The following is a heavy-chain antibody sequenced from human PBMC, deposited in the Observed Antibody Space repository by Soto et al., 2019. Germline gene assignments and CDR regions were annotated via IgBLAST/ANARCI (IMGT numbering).Heavy chain of an antibody. D-gene: IGHD2-2*03. CDR2: ISGSGGST. CDR1: GFTFSSYA. CDR3: AKGMDIVVVPAAISARTLGYRDYYYYGMDV. V-gene: IGHV3-23*01. Sequence: GGSLRLSCAASGFTFSSYAMSWVRQAPGKGLEWVSAISGSGGSTYYADSVKGRFTIARDNSKNTLYLQMNSLRAEDTAVYYCAKGMDIVVVPAAISARTLGYRDYYYYGMDVWGQGTTVTVSS. J-gene: IGHJ6*02.